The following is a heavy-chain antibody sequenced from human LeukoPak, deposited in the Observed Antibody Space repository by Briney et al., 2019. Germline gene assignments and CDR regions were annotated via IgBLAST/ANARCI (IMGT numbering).Heavy chain of an antibody. J-gene: IGHJ6*02. V-gene: IGHV3-53*01. CDR3: AREGSGSYYDFWSGYSGYYGMDV. CDR1: GFTVSSNY. D-gene: IGHD3-3*01. CDR2: IYSGGST. Sequence: GGSLRLSCAASGFTVSSNYMSWVRQAPGKGLEWVSVIYSGGSTYYADSVKGRFTISRDNSKNTQHLQMNSLRAEDTAVYYCAREGSGSYYDFWSGYSGYYGMDVWGQGTTVTVSS.